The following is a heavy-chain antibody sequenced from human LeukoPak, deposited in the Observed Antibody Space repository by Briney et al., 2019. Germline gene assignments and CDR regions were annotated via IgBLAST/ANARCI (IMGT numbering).Heavy chain of an antibody. CDR1: GFIFSING. V-gene: IGHV3-30*02. J-gene: IGHJ4*02. Sequence: GGSLRLSCAVSGFIFSINGMHWVRQAPGKGLEWVAFITYDGSDKYYADSVKGRFTIPRDNSKNTLYLQMNSLRAEDTAVYYCRDVFDYWGQGTLVTVSS. D-gene: IGHD3-16*01. CDR2: ITYDGSDK. CDR3: RDVFDY.